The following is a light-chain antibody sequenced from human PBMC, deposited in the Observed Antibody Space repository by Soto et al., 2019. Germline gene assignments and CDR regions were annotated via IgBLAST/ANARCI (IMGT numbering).Light chain of an antibody. V-gene: IGKV3-11*01. CDR1: QSVDNY. Sequence: NVFSHSPSTLSLSPGEISTLSCRASQSVDNYVAWYQQKPGQAPRLLIYDASKRATGIPARFSGSGSGADFTLTISRLEPEDFAVYYCQQRSNSITFAQGTRLEIK. CDR3: QQRSNSIT. CDR2: DAS. J-gene: IGKJ5*01.